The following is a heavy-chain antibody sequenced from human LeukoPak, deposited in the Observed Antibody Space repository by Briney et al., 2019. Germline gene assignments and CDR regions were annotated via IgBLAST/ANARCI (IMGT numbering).Heavy chain of an antibody. V-gene: IGHV4-34*01. CDR1: GGSFSGYY. J-gene: IGHJ4*02. CDR3: ARGHCSGGSRYPG. CDR2: INHSGST. D-gene: IGHD2-15*01. Sequence: PSETLSLTCAVYGGSFSGYYWSWIRQPPGKGLEWIGEINHSGSTNYNPSLKSRVTISVDTSKNQFSLKLSSVTAADTAVYYCARGHCSGGSRYPGWGQGTLVTVSS.